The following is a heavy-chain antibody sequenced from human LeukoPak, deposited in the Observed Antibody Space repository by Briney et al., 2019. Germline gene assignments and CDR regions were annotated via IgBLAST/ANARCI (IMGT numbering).Heavy chain of an antibody. CDR2: IQYNGNNK. V-gene: IGHV3-30*02. CDR3: AKDLIA. J-gene: IGHJ4*02. Sequence: GGSLRLSCAASGFTFSSYEMNWVRQAPGKGLEWVAFIQYNGNNKYYADSVKGRFTISRDNSKNTLYLQMNSLRAEDTSVYYCAKDLIAWGQGTLVTVSS. D-gene: IGHD2-8*01. CDR1: GFTFSSYE.